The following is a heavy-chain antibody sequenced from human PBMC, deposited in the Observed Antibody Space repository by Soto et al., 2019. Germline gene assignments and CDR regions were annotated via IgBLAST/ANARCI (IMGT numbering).Heavy chain of an antibody. CDR3: AITKWSPYSYYGMDV. CDR1: GFTFSSYE. V-gene: IGHV3-48*03. D-gene: IGHD3-3*01. CDR2: ISSSGSTI. Sequence: GGSLRLSCAASGFTFSSYEMNWVRQAPGKGLEWVSYISSSGSTIYYADSVKGRFTISRDNAKNSLYLQMNSLRAEDTAVYYWAITKWSPYSYYGMDVWGQGTTVTVSS. J-gene: IGHJ6*02.